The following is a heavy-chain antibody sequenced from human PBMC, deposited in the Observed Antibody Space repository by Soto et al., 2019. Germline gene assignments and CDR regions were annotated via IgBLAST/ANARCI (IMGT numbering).Heavy chain of an antibody. V-gene: IGHV3-30*18. CDR3: AKAWSQYGSRGYYTNDY. CDR2: ISHDGNNK. J-gene: IGHJ4*02. Sequence: QVQLVESGGGVVQPGRSLRLSCAASGFTFSSYGMHWVRQAPGRGLEWVAVISHDGNNKYYADSVKGRFTISRDNSRNTLYLQMNSLSPEDTAIYYCAKAWSQYGSRGYYTNDYWGQGTLATVSS. D-gene: IGHD3-10*01. CDR1: GFTFSSYG.